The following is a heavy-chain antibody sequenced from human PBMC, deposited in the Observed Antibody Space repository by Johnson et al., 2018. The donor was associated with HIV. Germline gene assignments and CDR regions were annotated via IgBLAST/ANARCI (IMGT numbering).Heavy chain of an antibody. Sequence: QVQLVESGGGVVQPGRSLRLSCAASGFTFSSYGMHWVRQAPGKGLEWVAFIRYDGSNKYYADSVKGRFTISRDNSKNTLYLQMNSLRAEDTAVYYCSRESLSWELLGVGAFDIWGQGTLVTVSS. V-gene: IGHV3-33*08. D-gene: IGHD1-26*01. CDR1: GFTFSSYG. CDR2: IRYDGSNK. J-gene: IGHJ3*02. CDR3: SRESLSWELLGVGAFDI.